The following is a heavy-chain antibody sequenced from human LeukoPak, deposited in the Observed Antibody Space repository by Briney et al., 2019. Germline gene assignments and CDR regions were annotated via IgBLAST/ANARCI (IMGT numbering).Heavy chain of an antibody. D-gene: IGHD3-16*01. CDR3: ARDLASTDV. CDR2: INWSGGGT. V-gene: IGHV3-20*04. CDR1: GFTFDDYG. J-gene: IGHJ6*04. Sequence: PGGSLRLSCAASGFTFDDYGMSWVRQAPGKGLEWVSGINWSGGGTGYADSVQGRFTISRDSAKNSLYLQMNSLRADDTALYYCARDLASTDVWGKGTTVTVSS.